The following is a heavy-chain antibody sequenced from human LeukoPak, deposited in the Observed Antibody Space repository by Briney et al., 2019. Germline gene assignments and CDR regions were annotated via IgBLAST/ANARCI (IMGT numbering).Heavy chain of an antibody. J-gene: IGHJ6*03. CDR2: IIPIFGTA. CDR3: ASGGDCTNGVCHRDYYYYMDV. Sequence: SVKDSCKASGGTFSSYAISWVRQAPGQGLEWMGGIIPIFGTANYAQKFQGRVTITADESTSTAYMELSSLRSEDTAVYYCASGGDCTNGVCHRDYYYYMDVWGKGTTVTVSS. V-gene: IGHV1-69*13. CDR1: GGTFSSYA. D-gene: IGHD2-8*01.